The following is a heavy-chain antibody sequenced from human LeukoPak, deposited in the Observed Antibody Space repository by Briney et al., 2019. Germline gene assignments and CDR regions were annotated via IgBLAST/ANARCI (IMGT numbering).Heavy chain of an antibody. V-gene: IGHV4-59*07. CDR2: IYYSGST. D-gene: IGHD5-18*01. CDR1: GGSISSDY. CDR3: ARADGNIDGYVFDY. Sequence: SNTLSLSCTVSGGSISSDYWSWIRQPPGKGLEWIGYIYYSGSTKYNPSLKSRVTISVDTTKNQFSLKVNSVTAADTAVYYCARADGNIDGYVFDYWGQGTLVTVSS. J-gene: IGHJ4*02.